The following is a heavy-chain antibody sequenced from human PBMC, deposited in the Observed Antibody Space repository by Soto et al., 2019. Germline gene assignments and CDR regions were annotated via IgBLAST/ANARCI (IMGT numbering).Heavy chain of an antibody. D-gene: IGHD3-3*01. CDR3: GRDFAYFDS. CDR2: VYHTGRT. CDR1: GGSFKSGSYS. J-gene: IGHJ4*02. V-gene: IGHV4-61*01. Sequence: SETLSLTCTVSGGSFKSGSYSWSWIRQPPGKGLEWIGYVYHTGRTSYNPSLKSRVSISMDTSKNQFSLNLDSVTAADTAVYSCGRDFAYFDSWGQGTLVTVSS.